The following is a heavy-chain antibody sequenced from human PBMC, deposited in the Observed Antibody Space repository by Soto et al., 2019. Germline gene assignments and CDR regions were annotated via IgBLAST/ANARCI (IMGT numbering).Heavy chain of an antibody. CDR2: IKEDGSEK. Sequence: GGSLRLSCAASGFIFSNFWMSWVRQAPGKGLEWVANIKEDGSEKYHVDSVKGRFTISRDNVKNLMYLQMDSLRAEDTAVYKCVRGGSHSFDYCGQGTLVTVFS. V-gene: IGHV3-7*05. D-gene: IGHD1-26*01. CDR1: GFIFSNFW. J-gene: IGHJ4*02. CDR3: VRGGSHSFDY.